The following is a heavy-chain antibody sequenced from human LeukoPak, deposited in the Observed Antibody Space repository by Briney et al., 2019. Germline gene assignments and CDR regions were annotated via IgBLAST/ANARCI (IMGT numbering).Heavy chain of an antibody. J-gene: IGHJ6*02. Sequence: GGSLRLSCAASGFTFSSYAMNWVRQAPGKGLEWVSAISGSGSSTYHADSVKGRFTISRDNSKNTLYLQMNSLRAEDTAVYYCAKRNYYGSGSYNYYYYAMDVWGQGTTVTVSS. CDR2: ISGSGSST. D-gene: IGHD3-10*01. V-gene: IGHV3-23*01. CDR1: GFTFSSYA. CDR3: AKRNYYGSGSYNYYYYAMDV.